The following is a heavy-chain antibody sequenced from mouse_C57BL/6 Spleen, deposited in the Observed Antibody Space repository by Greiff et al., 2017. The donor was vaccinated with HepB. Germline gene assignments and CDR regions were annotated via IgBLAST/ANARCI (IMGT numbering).Heavy chain of an antibody. CDR3: ARGGIYYGNYVFFDY. V-gene: IGHV1-9*01. J-gene: IGHJ2*01. CDR2: ILPGSGST. CDR1: GYTFTGYW. D-gene: IGHD2-1*01. Sequence: VHLVESGAELMKPGASVKLSCKATGYTFTGYWIEWVKQRPGHGLEWIGEILPGSGSTNYNEKFKGKATFTADTSSNTAYMQLSSLTTEDSAIYYCARGGIYYGNYVFFDYWGQGTTLTVSS.